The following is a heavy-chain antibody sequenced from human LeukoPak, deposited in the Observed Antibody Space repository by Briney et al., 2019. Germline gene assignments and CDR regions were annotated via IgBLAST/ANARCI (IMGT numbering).Heavy chain of an antibody. J-gene: IGHJ5*02. CDR3: ARDLGYCSGGSCYGNWFDP. D-gene: IGHD2-15*01. Sequence: GGSLRLSCAASGFTFSSYAMSWIRQAPGKGLEWVSAISGSGGSTYYADSVKGRFTISRDNAKNSLYLQMNSLRDEDTAVYYCARDLGYCSGGSCYGNWFDPWGQGTLVTVSS. CDR2: ISGSGGST. V-gene: IGHV3-23*01. CDR1: GFTFSSYA.